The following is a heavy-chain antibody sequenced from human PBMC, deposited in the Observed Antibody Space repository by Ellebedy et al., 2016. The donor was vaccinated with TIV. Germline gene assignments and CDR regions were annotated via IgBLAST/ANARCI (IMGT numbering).Heavy chain of an antibody. J-gene: IGHJ4*02. CDR3: ARGLGQNYYGSGTYYHDY. Sequence: ASVKVSCXTSGYTFTSYDINWVRQATGQGLEWMGWMNPNSGNTGYAQKFQGRVSMTSNTSITTAYMVLRSLTSEDTAVYYCARGLGQNYYGSGTYYHDYWGQGTLVTVSS. CDR1: GYTFTSYD. CDR2: MNPNSGNT. D-gene: IGHD3-10*01. V-gene: IGHV1-8*01.